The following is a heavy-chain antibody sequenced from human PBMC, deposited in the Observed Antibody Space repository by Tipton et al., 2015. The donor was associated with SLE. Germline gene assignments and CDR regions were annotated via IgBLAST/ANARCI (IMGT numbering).Heavy chain of an antibody. D-gene: IGHD3-3*01. J-gene: IGHJ3*01. V-gene: IGHV4-61*02. Sequence: LRLSCSVSGVPLSSAIFYWTWIRQTAGKGLEWIGRIHTSGKTTYNPSLRSRVTISGDTSKNQFSLKLSSVTAADTATYYCARDNAIFGLTLRFPCKAFDVWGQGTMVTVSS. CDR3: ARDNAIFGLTLRFPCKAFDV. CDR1: GVPLSSAIFY. CDR2: IHTSGKT.